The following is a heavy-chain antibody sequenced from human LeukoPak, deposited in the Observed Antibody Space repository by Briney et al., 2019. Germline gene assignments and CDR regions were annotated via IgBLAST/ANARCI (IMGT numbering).Heavy chain of an antibody. D-gene: IGHD1-26*01. CDR1: GGSISFY. J-gene: IGHJ6*02. Sequence: SETLSLTCTVSGGSISFYWSWFRQSPGKGLEWIGQIYQSGSTDYNPSLRSRVTISRDTSKNPFSLQLTSVTAADTAVYYCARHSDRWRYAMDVWGQGTTVTVSS. CDR3: ARHSDRWRYAMDV. V-gene: IGHV4-59*08. CDR2: IYQSGST.